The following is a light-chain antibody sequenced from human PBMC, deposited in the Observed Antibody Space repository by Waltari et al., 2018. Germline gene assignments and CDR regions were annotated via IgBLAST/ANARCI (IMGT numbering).Light chain of an antibody. CDR1: QSVRSSY. V-gene: IGKV3-20*01. J-gene: IGKJ2*02. CDR2: GAS. Sequence: EIVLTQSPGTLSLSPGERATLSCRASQSVRSSYLAWYQQKPGQAPRPIIYGASSRATGIPDRFSGSGSGTDFTLTISRLEPEDFAVYYCQQYGSSPLWTFGQGTKLEIK. CDR3: QQYGSSPLWT.